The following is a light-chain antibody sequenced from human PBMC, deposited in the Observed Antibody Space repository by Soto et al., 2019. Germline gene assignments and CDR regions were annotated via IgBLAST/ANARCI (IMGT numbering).Light chain of an antibody. CDR3: NSYTTSSHYVV. V-gene: IGLV2-14*01. CDR1: SSDVGGYNY. CDR2: EVT. Sequence: QSALTQPASVSGSPGQSTTISCTGTSSDVGGYNYVSWYQQHPGKAPKLMIYEVTNRPSGVSDRFSGSKSGNTASLTISGLQDEDEADDYCNSYTTSSHYVVFGGGTKVTVL. J-gene: IGLJ2*01.